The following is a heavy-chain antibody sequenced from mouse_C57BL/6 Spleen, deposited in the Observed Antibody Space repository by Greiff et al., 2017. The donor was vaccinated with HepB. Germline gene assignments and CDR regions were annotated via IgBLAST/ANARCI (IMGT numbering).Heavy chain of an antibody. CDR1: GYAFSSSW. J-gene: IGHJ3*01. CDR2: IYPGDGDT. D-gene: IGHD2-4*01. Sequence: QVQLKESGPELVKPGASVKISCKASGYAFSSSWMNWVKQRPGKGLEWIGRIYPGDGDTNYNGKFKGKATLTADKSSSTAYMQLSSLTSEDSAVYFCLFYDYDGAWFAYWGQGTLVTVSA. CDR3: LFYDYDGAWFAY. V-gene: IGHV1-82*01.